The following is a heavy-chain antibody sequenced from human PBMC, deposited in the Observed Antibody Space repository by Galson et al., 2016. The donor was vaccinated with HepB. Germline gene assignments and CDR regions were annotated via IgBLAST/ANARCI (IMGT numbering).Heavy chain of an antibody. CDR1: GYNFTNYW. V-gene: IGHV5-51*01. Sequence: QSGAEVKKPGESLKISCKGSGYNFTNYWIGWVRQMPGKGLEWMGIIYPGDSDTRYSPSFQGQVTISADKSISTAYLQWSSLKASDTAMYYCARHPVVVVPAANNYVYGMDVWGQGTTVTVTS. CDR3: ARHPVVVVPAANNYVYGMDV. J-gene: IGHJ6*02. CDR2: IYPGDSDT. D-gene: IGHD2-2*01.